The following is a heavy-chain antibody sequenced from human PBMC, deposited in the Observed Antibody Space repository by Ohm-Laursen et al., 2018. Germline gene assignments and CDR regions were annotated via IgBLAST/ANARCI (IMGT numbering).Heavy chain of an antibody. D-gene: IGHD3-3*01. V-gene: IGHV3-33*01. CDR3: ARGGRYYDFWSGYYLDY. J-gene: IGHJ4*02. CDR2: IWYDGSNK. CDR1: GFTFSSYG. Sequence: SLRLSCSASGFTFSSYGMHWVRQAPGKGLEWVAVIWYDGSNKYYADSVKGRFTISRDNSKNTLYLQMNSLRAEDTAVYYCARGGRYYDFWSGYYLDYWGQGTLVTVSS.